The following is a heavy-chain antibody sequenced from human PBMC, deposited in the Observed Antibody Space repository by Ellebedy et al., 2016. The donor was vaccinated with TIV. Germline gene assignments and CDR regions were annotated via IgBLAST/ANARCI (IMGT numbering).Heavy chain of an antibody. D-gene: IGHD1-26*01. CDR1: GYTFTSYG. CDR3: ATRGELRQIDY. V-gene: IGHV1-69*04. J-gene: IGHJ4*02. CDR2: IIPILGIA. Sequence: AASVKVSCKASGYTFTSYGISWVRQAPGQGLEWMGRIIPILGIANYAQKFQGRVTITADKSTSTAYMELSSLRSEDTAVYYCATRGELRQIDYWGQGTLVTVSS.